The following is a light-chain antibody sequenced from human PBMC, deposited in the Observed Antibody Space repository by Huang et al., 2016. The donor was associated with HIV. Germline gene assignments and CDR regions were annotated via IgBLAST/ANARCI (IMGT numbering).Light chain of an antibody. V-gene: IGKV3-15*01. CDR3: QQYNNWHLT. CDR1: QSVGGN. J-gene: IGKJ4*01. CDR2: GST. Sequence: IVMTQTPATLPVSPGGRATLSCRASQSVGGNMAWYPQKPGQAPRLIIYGSTTRAAGVPARFSGSGSGTDFTLTIYNLQSEDFAVYYCQQYNNWHLTFGGGTTV.